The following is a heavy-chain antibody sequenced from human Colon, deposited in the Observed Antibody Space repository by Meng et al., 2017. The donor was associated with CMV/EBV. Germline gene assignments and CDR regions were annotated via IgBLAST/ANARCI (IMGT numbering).Heavy chain of an antibody. J-gene: IGHJ4*02. CDR3: ARQNWND. CDR1: GFTFSSYP. V-gene: IGHV3-30*04. CDR2: ISHDGSKR. D-gene: IGHD1-1*01. Sequence: GGSLRLSCAASGFTFSSYPIHWVRQGPGKGLEWVALISHDGSKRIYADSVKGRFTISRDNSKNTVDLQMDSLRGEDAAVYYCARQNWNDWGQGTLVTVSS.